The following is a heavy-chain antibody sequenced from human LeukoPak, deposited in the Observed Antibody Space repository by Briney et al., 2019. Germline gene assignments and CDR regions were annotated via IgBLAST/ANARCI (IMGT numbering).Heavy chain of an antibody. D-gene: IGHD3-10*01. CDR2: IYYSGST. CDR3: VRHGSGSYYYNYFDP. Sequence: SETLSLTCTVSGGSISSSSYYWGWIRQPPGKGLEWIGSIYYSGSTYYNPSLKSRVTISVDTSKNQFSLKLSSVTAADTAVYYCVRHGSGSYYYNYFDPWGQGTLVTVSS. V-gene: IGHV4-39*01. J-gene: IGHJ5*02. CDR1: GGSISSSSYY.